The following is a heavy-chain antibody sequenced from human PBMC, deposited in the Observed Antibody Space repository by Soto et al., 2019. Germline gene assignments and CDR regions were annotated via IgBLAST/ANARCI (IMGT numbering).Heavy chain of an antibody. D-gene: IGHD1-1*01. CDR1: GFTVSWNY. Sequence: EVQVVQSGGGLIQPGGALKLSCAVSGFTVSWNYMNWVRQAPGKGLEWVSVVYTDGTTYYADSVKGRFTISRDNSKNTLFLQMNSLRAEDTAIYYCARDVAAGSYYWDPWGQGSLVTVSS. CDR3: ARDVAAGSYYWDP. J-gene: IGHJ5*02. CDR2: VYTDGTT. V-gene: IGHV3-53*01.